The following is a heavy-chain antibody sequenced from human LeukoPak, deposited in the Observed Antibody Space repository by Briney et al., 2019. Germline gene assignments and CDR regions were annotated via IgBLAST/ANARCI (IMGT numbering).Heavy chain of an antibody. Sequence: SVKVSCKASGGTFSSYAISWVRQAPGQGLEWMGGIIPIFGTANYAQKFQGRVTITADESTSTAYMELSSLRSEDTAVYYCARVYDSSGYYYYFDYWGQGTLVTVSS. CDR2: IIPIFGTA. CDR3: ARVYDSSGYYYYFDY. CDR1: GGTFSSYA. D-gene: IGHD3-22*01. V-gene: IGHV1-69*13. J-gene: IGHJ4*02.